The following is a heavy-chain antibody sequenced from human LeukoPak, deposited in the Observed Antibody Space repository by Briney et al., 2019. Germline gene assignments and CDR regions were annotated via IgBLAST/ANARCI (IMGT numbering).Heavy chain of an antibody. CDR2: ISYDGSNK. CDR1: GFTFSSYG. J-gene: IGHJ6*02. D-gene: IGHD3-10*01. Sequence: PGRSLRLSCAASGFTFSSYGMHCVRQAPGKGLEWVAVISYDGSNKYYADSVKGRFTISRDNSKNTLYLQMNSLRAEDTAVYYCAKDLITMVRVTPEYYYYYGMDVWGQGTTVTVSS. V-gene: IGHV3-30*18. CDR3: AKDLITMVRVTPEYYYYYGMDV.